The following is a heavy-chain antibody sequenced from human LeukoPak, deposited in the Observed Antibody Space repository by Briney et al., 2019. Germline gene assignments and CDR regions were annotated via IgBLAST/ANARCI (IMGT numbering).Heavy chain of an antibody. CDR2: IRSRADNYAT. CDR1: GLTFSGSV. V-gene: IGHV3-73*01. J-gene: IGHJ3*02. Sequence: GGSLRLSCAASGLTFSGSVMHWVRQASGKGLQWVGRIRSRADNYATAYAASVRGRFTISRDDSKNTAFLQMNSLKTEDTAVYYCTTDPEEYYGSGVLDAFDIWGQGTMVTVSS. D-gene: IGHD3-10*01. CDR3: TTDPEEYYGSGVLDAFDI.